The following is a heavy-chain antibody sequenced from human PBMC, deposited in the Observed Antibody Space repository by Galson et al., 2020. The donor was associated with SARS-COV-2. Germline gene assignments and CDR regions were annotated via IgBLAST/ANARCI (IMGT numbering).Heavy chain of an antibody. CDR1: GYTFTGYY. V-gene: IGHV1-2*02. J-gene: IGHJ4*02. Sequence: ASVTVSCKASGYTFTGYYLHWVRQAPGQGLEWMGWINPNSGGTNYAQKFQGRVTMTRDTSISTAYLELSSLRSDDTAVYYCASARGYYGSGTYYTFDYWGQGTLVTVSS. D-gene: IGHD3-10*01. CDR3: ASARGYYGSGTYYTFDY. CDR2: INPNSGGT.